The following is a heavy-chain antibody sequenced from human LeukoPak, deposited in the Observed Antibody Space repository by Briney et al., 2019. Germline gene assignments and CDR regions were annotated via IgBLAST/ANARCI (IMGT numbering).Heavy chain of an antibody. V-gene: IGHV4-34*01. Sequence: SETLSLTCAVYGGSFSGYYWSWIRQPPGKGLEWIGEINHSGSTNYNPSLKSRVTISVDTSKNQFSLNLSSVTAADTAVYYCARESAAIEGPYYYYYYMDVWGKGTTVTVSS. D-gene: IGHD2-2*01. CDR1: GGSFSGYY. CDR2: INHSGST. CDR3: ARESAAIEGPYYYYYYMDV. J-gene: IGHJ6*03.